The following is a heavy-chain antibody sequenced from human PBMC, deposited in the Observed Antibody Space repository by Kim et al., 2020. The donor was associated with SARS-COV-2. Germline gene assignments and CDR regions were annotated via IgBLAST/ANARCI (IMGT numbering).Heavy chain of an antibody. V-gene: IGHV3-30-3*01. CDR1: GFTFSSYA. D-gene: IGHD3-10*01. CDR3: ARGHYSGMVQGVLFDYYYMDV. J-gene: IGHJ6*03. Sequence: GGSLRLSCAASGFTFSSYAMHWVRQAPGKGLEWVAVISYDGSNKYYADSVKGRFTISRDNSKNTLYLQMNSLRAEDTAVYYCARGHYSGMVQGVLFDYYYMDVWGKGTTVTVSS. CDR2: ISYDGSNK.